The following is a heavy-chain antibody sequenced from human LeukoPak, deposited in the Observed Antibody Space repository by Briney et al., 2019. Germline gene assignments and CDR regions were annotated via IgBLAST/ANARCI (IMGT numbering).Heavy chain of an antibody. V-gene: IGHV1-69*13. J-gene: IGHJ4*02. Sequence: GASVKVSCKASGGTFSSYAISWVRQAPGQGLEWMGGIIPIFGTANYAQKFQGRVTITADESTSTAYMELSSLRSEDTAVYYCARDKRGMVNFDYWGQGTLVTVSS. CDR1: GGTFSSYA. D-gene: IGHD2-8*01. CDR2: IIPIFGTA. CDR3: ARDKRGMVNFDY.